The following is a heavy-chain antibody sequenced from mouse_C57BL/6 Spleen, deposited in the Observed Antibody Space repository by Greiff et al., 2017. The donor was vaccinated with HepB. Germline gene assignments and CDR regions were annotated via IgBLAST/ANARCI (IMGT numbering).Heavy chain of an antibody. J-gene: IGHJ2*01. Sequence: QVQLQQPGAELVKPGASVKLSCKASGYTFTSYWMHWVKQRPGQGLEWIGMIHPNSGSTNYNEKFKSKATLTVAKSSSTAYMQLSSLTSEDSAVYYCAISKAAQDTTDYWGQGTTLTVSS. CDR1: GYTFTSYW. CDR3: AISKAAQDTTDY. D-gene: IGHD3-2*02. V-gene: IGHV1-64*01. CDR2: IHPNSGST.